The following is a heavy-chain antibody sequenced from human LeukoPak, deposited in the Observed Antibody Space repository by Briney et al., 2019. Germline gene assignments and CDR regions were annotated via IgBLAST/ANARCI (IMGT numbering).Heavy chain of an antibody. V-gene: IGHV3-48*02. J-gene: IGHJ6*02. CDR2: ISSSSSTI. CDR3: ASFPHARVSAAHYYGMNV. CDR1: GLTFSSYS. D-gene: IGHD2-2*01. Sequence: QPGGSLRLSCAASGLTFSSYSMNWVRQAPGKGLEWVSYISSSSSTIYYADSVKGQFTISRDNAKNSLYLQMNSLRDEDTAVYYCASFPHARVSAAHYYGMNVWGQGTTVTVSS.